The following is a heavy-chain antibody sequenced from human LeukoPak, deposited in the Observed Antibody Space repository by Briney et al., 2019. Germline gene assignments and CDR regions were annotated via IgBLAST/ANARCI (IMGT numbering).Heavy chain of an antibody. CDR1: GFAFNTYA. J-gene: IGHJ4*02. Sequence: GGSLRLSCAASGFAFNTYAMHWVRQAPGQGLEWVALIWHDGSHKFYSNSVRGQFTISRDNSKNTVSLQMNNLRPEDTAVYYCAREIFGTGGYPDFWGQGTLVTVSS. V-gene: IGHV3-33*01. D-gene: IGHD3-3*01. CDR3: AREIFGTGGYPDF. CDR2: IWHDGSHK.